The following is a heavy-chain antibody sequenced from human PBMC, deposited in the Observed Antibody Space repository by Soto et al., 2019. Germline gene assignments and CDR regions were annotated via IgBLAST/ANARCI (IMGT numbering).Heavy chain of an antibody. V-gene: IGHV1-69*02. CDR3: ARNQGGVGAFAI. Sequence: QVQLVQSGAEVKKPGSSVKVSCKASGGTFSSYTISWVRQAPGQGLEWMGGIIPILGIANYAQKFQRRVTITADKSTSTAYMELSSLRSEDTAVYYCARNQGGVGAFAIWGQGTMVTVSS. CDR2: IIPILGIA. CDR1: GGTFSSYT. J-gene: IGHJ3*02. D-gene: IGHD1-26*01.